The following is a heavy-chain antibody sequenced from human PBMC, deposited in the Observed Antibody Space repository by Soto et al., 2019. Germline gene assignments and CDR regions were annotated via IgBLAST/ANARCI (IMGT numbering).Heavy chain of an antibody. CDR3: ARVALDKNYYYYYGMDV. CDR2: IYYSGST. J-gene: IGHJ6*02. V-gene: IGHV4-59*01. Sequence: SETLSLTCTVSGGSISSYYWSWIRQPPGKGLEWIGYIYYSGSTNYNPSLKSRVTISVDTSKNQFSLKLSSVTAADTAVYYCARVALDKNYYYYYGMDVWGQGTTVTVSS. CDR1: GGSISSYY. D-gene: IGHD3-3*01.